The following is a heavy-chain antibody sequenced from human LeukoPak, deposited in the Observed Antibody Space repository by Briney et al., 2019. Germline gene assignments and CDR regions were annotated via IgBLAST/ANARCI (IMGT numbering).Heavy chain of an antibody. CDR1: GFTFSSYG. Sequence: GRSLRLSCAASGFTFSSYGMHWVRQAPGKGLEWVAVISYDGSNKYYADSVKGRFTISRDNSKKTLYLQMNSLRDEDTAVYYCAKDRCSSTSYYGNEHYFDYWGQGTLVTVSS. CDR3: AKDRCSSTSYYGNEHYFDY. V-gene: IGHV3-30*18. D-gene: IGHD2-2*01. CDR2: ISYDGSNK. J-gene: IGHJ4*02.